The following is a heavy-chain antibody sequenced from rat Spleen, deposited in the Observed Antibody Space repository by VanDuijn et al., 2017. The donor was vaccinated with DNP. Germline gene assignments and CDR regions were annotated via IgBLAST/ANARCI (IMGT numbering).Heavy chain of an antibody. CDR3: ARGSTSIYWYFDF. D-gene: IGHD3-1*01. CDR1: GFTFSDYY. J-gene: IGHJ1*01. V-gene: IGHV5-25*01. CDR2: INTDGGST. Sequence: EVQLVESGGGLVQPGRSLKLSCAASGFTFSDYYMAWVRQAPTKGLEWVASINTDGGSTFYPDSVKGRFTISRDNAKSTLYLQMNSLKPEDTATYYCARGSTSIYWYFDFWGPGTMVTVSS.